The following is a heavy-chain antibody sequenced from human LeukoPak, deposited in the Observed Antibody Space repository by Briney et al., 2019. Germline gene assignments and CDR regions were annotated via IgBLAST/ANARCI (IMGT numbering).Heavy chain of an antibody. J-gene: IGHJ4*02. CDR3: QSRFLEWLHDY. D-gene: IGHD3-3*01. CDR1: GGSISSSYYY. CDR2: IYYSGST. V-gene: IGHV4-39*01. Sequence: PSETLSLTCTVSGGSISSSYYYWGWIRQPPGKGLEWIGSIYYSGSTYYNPSLKSRVTISVDTSKNQFSLKLRSVTAADTAIYYCQSRFLEWLHDYWGQGTLVTVSS.